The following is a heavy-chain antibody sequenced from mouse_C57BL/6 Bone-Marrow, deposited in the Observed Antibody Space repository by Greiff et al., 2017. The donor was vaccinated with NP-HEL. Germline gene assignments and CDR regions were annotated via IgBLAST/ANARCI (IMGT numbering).Heavy chain of an antibody. Sequence: QVQLKQSGPELVKPGASVKISCKASGYAFSSSWMNWVKQRPGKGLEWIGRIYPGDGDTNYNGKFKGKATLTAEKSSSTAYMQLSSLTSEDSAVYFCARRGAYWGQGTLVTVSA. CDR2: IYPGDGDT. CDR3: ARRGAY. V-gene: IGHV1-82*01. J-gene: IGHJ3*01. CDR1: GYAFSSSW.